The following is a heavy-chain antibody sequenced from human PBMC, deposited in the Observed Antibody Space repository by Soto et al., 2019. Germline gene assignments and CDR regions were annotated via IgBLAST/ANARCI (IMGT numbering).Heavy chain of an antibody. V-gene: IGHV5-10-1*01. CDR2: IDPSDSYT. CDR3: ARATVVTPNDAFDI. Sequence: PGESLKISCKGSGYSFTSYWICWVRQMPGKGLEWMGRIDPSDSYTNYSPSFQGHVTISADKSISTAYLQWSSLKASDTAMYYCARATVVTPNDAFDIWGQGTMVTVSS. CDR1: GYSFTSYW. D-gene: IGHD4-17*01. J-gene: IGHJ3*02.